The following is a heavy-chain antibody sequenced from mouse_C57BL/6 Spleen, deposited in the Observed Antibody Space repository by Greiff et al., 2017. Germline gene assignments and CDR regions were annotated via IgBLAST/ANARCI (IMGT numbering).Heavy chain of an antibody. J-gene: IGHJ2*01. CDR2: IDPETGGT. CDR3: TREGGPSYFDY. D-gene: IGHD3-3*01. V-gene: IGHV1-15*01. CDR1: GYTFTDYE. Sequence: VKLQESGAELVRPGASVTLSCKASGYTFTDYEMHWVKQTPVHGLEWIGAIDPETGGTAYNQKFKGKAILTADKSSSTAYMELRSLTSEDSAVYYCTREGGPSYFDYWGQGTTLTVSS.